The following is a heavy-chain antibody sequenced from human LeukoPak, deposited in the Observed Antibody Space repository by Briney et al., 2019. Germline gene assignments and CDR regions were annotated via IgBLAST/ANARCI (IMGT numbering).Heavy chain of an antibody. CDR2: IDHSGST. J-gene: IGHJ4*02. Sequence: PSETLSLTCAVSGGSFSGYYWSWIRQPPGKGLEWIGEIDHSGSTNYNPSLKSRVTISVDTSKNQFSLKLSSVTAADTAVYYCARVRGYYYDSSGYPGWYFDYWGQGTLVTVSS. CDR3: ARVRGYYYDSSGYPGWYFDY. V-gene: IGHV4-34*01. D-gene: IGHD3-22*01. CDR1: GGSFSGYY.